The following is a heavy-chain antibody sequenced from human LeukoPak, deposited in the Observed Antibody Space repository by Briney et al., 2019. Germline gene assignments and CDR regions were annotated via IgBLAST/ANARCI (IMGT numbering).Heavy chain of an antibody. Sequence: SGGSLRLSCAASGFTFSSYGMHWVRQAPGKGLEWVAFIRYDGSNKYYADSVKGRFTISRDNSKNTLYLQMNSLRAEDTAVYYCAKPPHDYGDYGYFDYWGQGTLVTVSS. CDR2: IRYDGSNK. V-gene: IGHV3-30*02. CDR1: GFTFSSYG. J-gene: IGHJ4*02. CDR3: AKPPHDYGDYGYFDY. D-gene: IGHD4-17*01.